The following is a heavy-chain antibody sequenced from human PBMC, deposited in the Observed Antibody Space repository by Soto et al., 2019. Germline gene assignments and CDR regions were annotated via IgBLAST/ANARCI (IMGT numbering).Heavy chain of an antibody. Sequence: QVQLQQWGAGLLKPSETLSLTCAVYGGSFSGYYWSWIRQPPGKGLEWIGEINHSGSTNYNQSLKIRVTIAVDTSKNQFPLKLSSVTAADTAVYYCAGGGAGAAAGLIDYWGQGTLVTVSS. CDR1: GGSFSGYY. CDR2: INHSGST. J-gene: IGHJ4*02. V-gene: IGHV4-34*01. CDR3: AGGGAGAAAGLIDY. D-gene: IGHD6-13*01.